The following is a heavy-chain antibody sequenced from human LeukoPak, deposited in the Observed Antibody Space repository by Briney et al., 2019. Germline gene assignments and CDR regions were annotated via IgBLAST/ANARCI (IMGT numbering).Heavy chain of an antibody. CDR2: ISYDGSNK. CDR1: GFTFSSYG. Sequence: PGGSLRLSCAASGFTFSSYGMHWVRQAPGKGLEWVAVISYDGSNKYYADSVKGRFTISRDNSKNTLYLQMNSLRAEDTAVYYCAREGLGVYDFEGCFDYWGQGTLVTVSS. CDR3: AREGLGVYDFEGCFDY. D-gene: IGHD3-3*01. V-gene: IGHV3-30*03. J-gene: IGHJ4*02.